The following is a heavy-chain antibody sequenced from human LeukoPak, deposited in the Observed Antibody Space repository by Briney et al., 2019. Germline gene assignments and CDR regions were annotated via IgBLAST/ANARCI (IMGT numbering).Heavy chain of an antibody. D-gene: IGHD3-22*01. J-gene: IGHJ4*02. CDR1: GFTFSSYA. CDR3: AIKLSSGGY. V-gene: IGHV3-23*01. Sequence: GGSLRLSCTGSGFTFSSYALAWVRQAPGKGLEWVSGMSASGDSTYYADSVKGRFTISRDSSLYLQMNSLISEDTAVYYCAIKLSSGGYWGQGTLVTVSS. CDR2: MSASGDST.